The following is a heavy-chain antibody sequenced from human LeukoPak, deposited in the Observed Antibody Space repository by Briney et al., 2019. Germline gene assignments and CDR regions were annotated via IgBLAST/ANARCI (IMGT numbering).Heavy chain of an antibody. V-gene: IGHV1-8*01. D-gene: IGHD5-12*01. J-gene: IGHJ5*02. Sequence: ASVKVSCKASGYTFTSYDINWVRQATGQGLEWMGWMNPNSGNTGYAQKFQGRVTMTRDTSISTAYMELSSLRSEDTAVYYCAKADIVATMNADWFDPWGQGTLVTVSS. CDR3: AKADIVATMNADWFDP. CDR2: MNPNSGNT. CDR1: GYTFTSYD.